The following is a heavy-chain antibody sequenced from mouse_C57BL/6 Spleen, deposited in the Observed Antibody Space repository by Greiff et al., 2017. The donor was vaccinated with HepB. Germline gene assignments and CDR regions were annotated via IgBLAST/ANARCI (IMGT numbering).Heavy chain of an antibody. D-gene: IGHD2-3*01. CDR3: ARGFYDGYHYYAMDY. CDR2: TFYSGIT. Sequence: DVMLVESGPSLVRPSQTLSLTCTVTGFSINSDCYWIWIRQFPGNKPEYIGYTFYSGITYYNPSLESRTYITRDTSKNQFSLKLSSVTTEDTATYYCARGFYDGYHYYAMDYWGQGTSVTVSS. J-gene: IGHJ4*01. V-gene: IGHV3-3*01. CDR1: GFSINSDCY.